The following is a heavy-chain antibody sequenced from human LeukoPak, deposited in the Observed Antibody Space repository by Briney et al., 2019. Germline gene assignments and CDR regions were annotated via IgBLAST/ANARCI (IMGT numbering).Heavy chain of an antibody. CDR2: IIPIFGTA. J-gene: IGHJ2*01. Sequence: SVKVSCKASGGTFSSYAISWVRQAPGQGLEWMGGIIPIFGTANCAQKFQGRVTITTDESTSTAYMELSSLRSEDTAVYYCARGNPLGVWYFDLWGRGTLVTVSS. D-gene: IGHD3-16*01. V-gene: IGHV1-69*05. CDR1: GGTFSSYA. CDR3: ARGNPLGVWYFDL.